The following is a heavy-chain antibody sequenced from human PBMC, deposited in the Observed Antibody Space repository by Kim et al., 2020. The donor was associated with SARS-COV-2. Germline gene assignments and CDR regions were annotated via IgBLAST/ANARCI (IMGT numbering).Heavy chain of an antibody. D-gene: IGHD3-3*01. V-gene: IGHV3-23*01. CDR2: ISYTGVWT. CDR1: GFTFSDYA. Sequence: GGSLRLSCAASGFTFSDYAMTWVRQAPGRGLLWVSTISYTGVWTYYADSVKGRFTISRDASKNTLYLQMNSLRPEDTAVYYCAGSLTRTTYFHYWGQGTLVSVSS. CDR3: AGSLTRTTYFHY. J-gene: IGHJ4*02.